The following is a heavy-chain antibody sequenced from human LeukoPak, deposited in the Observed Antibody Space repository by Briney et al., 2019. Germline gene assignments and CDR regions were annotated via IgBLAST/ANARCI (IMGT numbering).Heavy chain of an antibody. CDR2: ISGSGGST. CDR1: GFTFSSYA. D-gene: IGHD5-12*01. V-gene: IGHV3-23*01. J-gene: IGHJ2*01. CDR3: AKDRVAHFFYWYFDL. Sequence: PGGSLRLSCAASGFTFSSYAMSWVRQAPGKGVEWGSGISGSGGSTLYADSVKGRFTISRDNSKKTVYLQMNSLRAEDTAVYYCAKDRVAHFFYWYFDLWDRGTLVTVSS.